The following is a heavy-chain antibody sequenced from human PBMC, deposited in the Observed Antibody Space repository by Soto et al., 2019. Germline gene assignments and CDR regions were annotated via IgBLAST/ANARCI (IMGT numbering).Heavy chain of an antibody. D-gene: IGHD6-13*01. J-gene: IGHJ5*02. Sequence: ASVKVSCKASGYTFINFDISWVRQAAGQGLGWLGWMNPGSGKTGYASKFQGRVAMTRDASTGTSHLELSSLTSDDTAVYYCARMASAGTLNWFDPWGQGTLVTVSS. CDR3: ARMASAGTLNWFDP. CDR1: GYTFINFD. V-gene: IGHV1-8*02. CDR2: MNPGSGKT.